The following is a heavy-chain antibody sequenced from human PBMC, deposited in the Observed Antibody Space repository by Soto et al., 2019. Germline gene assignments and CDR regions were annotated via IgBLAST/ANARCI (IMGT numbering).Heavy chain of an antibody. J-gene: IGHJ4*02. V-gene: IGHV4-30-4*01. CDR3: AINGGIGY. CDR1: GGSISSGYYY. Sequence: QVQLQASGPGLVNPSQTLYLTCTVSGGSISSGYYYWSWIRQPPGKGLEWIGYILYSGTTNYNPSLESRLTIAVDTSKNQSSQKLTAVTAADTAVYYCAINGGIGYWGRGTLVTVSS. D-gene: IGHD2-8*01. CDR2: ILYSGTT.